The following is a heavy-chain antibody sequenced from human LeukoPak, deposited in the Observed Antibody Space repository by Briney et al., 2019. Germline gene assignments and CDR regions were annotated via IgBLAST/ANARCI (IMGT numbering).Heavy chain of an antibody. D-gene: IGHD6-13*01. CDR3: ARVRDSSSWYYYFDY. J-gene: IGHJ4*02. CDR1: GGTFSSYA. CDR2: IIPIFGTA. V-gene: IGHV1-69*05. Sequence: SVKVSCKASGGTFSSYAISWVRQAPGQGLEWMGGIIPIFGTANYAQKFQGRVTITTDESTSTAYMELSSLRSEDTAVYYCARVRDSSSWYYYFDYWGQGTLVTVSS.